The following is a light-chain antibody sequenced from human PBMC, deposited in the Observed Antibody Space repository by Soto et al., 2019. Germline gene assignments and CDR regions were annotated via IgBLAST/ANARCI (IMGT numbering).Light chain of an antibody. V-gene: IGKV3-20*01. Sequence: IVLTQSPGTLSLSPGERTTLSCRASQSISRYLAWYQQKPGQGPRLLIYGASSRATGTPDRFSGSGSGTDFTLSINGLDPEDLAVYYCQQYGTVPWTFGQGTRLEI. CDR3: QQYGTVPWT. CDR2: GAS. J-gene: IGKJ5*01. CDR1: QSISRY.